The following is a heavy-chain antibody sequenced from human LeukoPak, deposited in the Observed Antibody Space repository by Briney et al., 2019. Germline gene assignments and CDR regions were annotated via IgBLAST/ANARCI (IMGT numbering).Heavy chain of an antibody. CDR3: ARLPPYCSGGSCYGTLYYYYYMDV. J-gene: IGHJ6*03. D-gene: IGHD2-15*01. Sequence: PSETLSLTCAVYGGSFSGYYWSWIRQPPGKGLEWIGEINHSGSTSYNPSLKSRVTISVDTSKNQFSLKLSSVTAADTAVYYCARLPPYCSGGSCYGTLYYYYYMDVWGKGTTVTISS. V-gene: IGHV4-34*01. CDR2: INHSGST. CDR1: GGSFSGYY.